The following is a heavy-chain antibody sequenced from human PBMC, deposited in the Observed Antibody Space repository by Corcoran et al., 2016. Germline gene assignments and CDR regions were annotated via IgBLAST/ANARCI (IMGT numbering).Heavy chain of an antibody. D-gene: IGHD2-15*01. CDR1: GYTFTSYD. J-gene: IGHJ6*02. Sequence: QVQLVQSVAEVKKPGASVKVSCKASGYTFTSYDINWVRQATGQGLEWMGWMNPNSGNTGYAQKFQGRVTMTRNTSISTAYMELSSLRSEDTAVYYCARWGYCSGGSCYYYYYGMDVWGQGTTVTVSS. CDR2: MNPNSGNT. V-gene: IGHV1-8*01. CDR3: ARWGYCSGGSCYYYYYGMDV.